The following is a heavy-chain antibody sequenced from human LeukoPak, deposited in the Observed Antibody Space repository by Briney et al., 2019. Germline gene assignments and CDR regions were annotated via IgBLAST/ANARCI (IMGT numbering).Heavy chain of an antibody. J-gene: IGHJ3*02. CDR1: GFTFDDYG. D-gene: IGHD3-3*01. CDR2: INWNGGST. CDR3: ARDTDDFQGLDI. Sequence: GGSLRLSCAASGFTFDDYGMGWVRQAPGKGLEWVSGINWNGGSTGYADSVKGRFTISRDNNKKSVYLQMNSLRAEDTAVYYCARDTDDFQGLDIWGQGTRVTVSS. V-gene: IGHV3-20*04.